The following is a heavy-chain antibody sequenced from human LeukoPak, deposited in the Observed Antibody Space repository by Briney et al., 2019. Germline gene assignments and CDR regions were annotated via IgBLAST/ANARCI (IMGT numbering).Heavy chain of an antibody. Sequence: SGGSLRLSCAASGFTFSSYEMNWVRQAPGKGLEWVSYISSSGSTIYYADSVKGRFTISGDNAKNSLYLQMNSLRAEDTAVYYCARGDSGSYYFDYWGQGTLVTVSS. CDR1: GFTFSSYE. V-gene: IGHV3-48*03. CDR3: ARGDSGSYYFDY. CDR2: ISSSGSTI. D-gene: IGHD1-26*01. J-gene: IGHJ4*02.